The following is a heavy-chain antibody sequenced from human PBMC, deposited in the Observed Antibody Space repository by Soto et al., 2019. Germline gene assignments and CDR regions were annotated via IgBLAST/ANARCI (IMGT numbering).Heavy chain of an antibody. CDR2: ISGSGGST. V-gene: IGHV3-23*01. D-gene: IGHD3-9*01. J-gene: IGHJ4*02. Sequence: GGSLRHSCAASGCTFSNHAMSWIRQTPGKGLEWVSAISGSGGSTYYADAVKARFTISRYNSKNTLYLQMNSLRAEDTAVYYCAKDILYDILTGYYDYWGQGTLGTVSS. CDR1: GCTFSNHA. CDR3: AKDILYDILTGYYDY.